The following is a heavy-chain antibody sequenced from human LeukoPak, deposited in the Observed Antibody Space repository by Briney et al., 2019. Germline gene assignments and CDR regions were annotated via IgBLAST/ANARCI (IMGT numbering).Heavy chain of an antibody. CDR1: GYTFTGYY. J-gene: IGHJ4*02. V-gene: IGHV1-2*02. Sequence: ASVKVSCKASGYTFTGYYMHWVRQAPGQGLEWMGWINPNSGGTTYAQKFQRRGTMTRDTSISTACLELSRLRAEDTACEYCWTDLVPGIAVAGFYPSPGYWGQGTLVTGSS. CDR3: WTDLVPGIAVAGFYPSPGY. CDR2: INPNSGGT. D-gene: IGHD6-19*01.